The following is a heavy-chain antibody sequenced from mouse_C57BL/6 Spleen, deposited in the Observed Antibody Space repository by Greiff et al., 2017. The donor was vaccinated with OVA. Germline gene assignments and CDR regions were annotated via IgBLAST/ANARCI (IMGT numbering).Heavy chain of an antibody. CDR2: INPSSGYT. CDR3: ANLLTGDY. D-gene: IGHD4-1*01. CDR1: GYTFTSYT. V-gene: IGHV1-4*01. Sequence: VQLQQSGAELARPGASVKMSCKASGYTFTSYTMHWVKQRPGQGLEWIGYINPSSGYTKYNQKFKDKATLTADKSSSTAYMQLSSLTSEDSAVYYCANLLTGDYWGQGTTLTVSS. J-gene: IGHJ2*01.